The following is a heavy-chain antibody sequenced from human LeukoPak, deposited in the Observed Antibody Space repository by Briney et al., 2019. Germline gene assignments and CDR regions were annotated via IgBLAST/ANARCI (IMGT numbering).Heavy chain of an antibody. CDR2: ISGSGGST. Sequence: GGSLRLSCAASGFTFSSYAMSWVRQAPGKGLEWVSAISGSGGSTYYADSVKGRFTISRDNSKNTLYLQMNSLRAEDTAVYYWARVTYSSSSPPSQHGGQAPRATVSP. CDR3: ARVTYSSSSPPSQH. CDR1: GFTFSSYA. V-gene: IGHV3-23*01. D-gene: IGHD6-6*01. J-gene: IGHJ1*01.